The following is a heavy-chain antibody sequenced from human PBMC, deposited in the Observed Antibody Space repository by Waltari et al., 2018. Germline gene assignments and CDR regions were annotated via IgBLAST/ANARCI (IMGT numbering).Heavy chain of an antibody. CDR2: INPSGGST. CDR1: GGTFSSYA. D-gene: IGHD6-6*01. CDR3: AREEGSSSSAYYYYGMDV. V-gene: IGHV1-46*01. J-gene: IGHJ6*02. Sequence: QVQLVQSGAEVKKPGSSVKVSCKASGGTFSSYAISWVRQAPGQGLEWMGIINPSGGSTSYAQKFQGRVTMTRDTSTSTVYMELSSLRSEDTAVYYCAREEGSSSSAYYYYGMDVWGQGTTVTVSS.